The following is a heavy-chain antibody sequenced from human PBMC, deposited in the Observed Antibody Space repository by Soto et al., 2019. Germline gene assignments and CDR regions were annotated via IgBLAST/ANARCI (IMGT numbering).Heavy chain of an antibody. Sequence: QVRLEQSGAEVKEPGASVKVSCQASGYSFGNYDINWVRQAAGQGPEWMGWMNPNSGNTGYAQKLQGRLILTRDNSISTAYMELSSLTSEDTAVYYCVRGKGFITSPLLDPWGQGTLVTVSS. CDR1: GYSFGNYD. D-gene: IGHD3-10*01. V-gene: IGHV1-8*01. J-gene: IGHJ5*02. CDR2: MNPNSGNT. CDR3: VRGKGFITSPLLDP.